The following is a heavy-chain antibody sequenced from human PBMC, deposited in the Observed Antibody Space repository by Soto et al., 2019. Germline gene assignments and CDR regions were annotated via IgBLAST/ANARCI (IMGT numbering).Heavy chain of an antibody. Sequence: QLQLQESGPGLVKPSETLSLTCTVSGGSISSSSYYWGWIRQPPGKGLEWIGSIYYSGSTYYNPSLKSRVTISVDTSKNQFSLKLSSVTAADTAVYYCARHVEYSGYDFGIYYYYYMDVWGKGTTVTVSS. CDR1: GGSISSSSYY. CDR2: IYYSGST. D-gene: IGHD5-12*01. CDR3: ARHVEYSGYDFGIYYYYYMDV. J-gene: IGHJ6*03. V-gene: IGHV4-39*01.